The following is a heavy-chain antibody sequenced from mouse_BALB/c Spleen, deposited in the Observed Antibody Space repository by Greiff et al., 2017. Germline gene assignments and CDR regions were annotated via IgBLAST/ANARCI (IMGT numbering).Heavy chain of an antibody. CDR2: IRNKANGYTT. Sequence: EVQVVESGGGLVQPGGSLRLSCATSGFTFTDYYMSWVRQPPGKALEWLGFIRNKANGYTTEYSASVKGRFTISRDNSQSILYLQMNTLGAEDSATYYCAREGGDYFDYWGQGTTLTVSS. CDR1: GFTFTDYY. V-gene: IGHV7-3*02. CDR3: AREGGDYFDY. J-gene: IGHJ2*01.